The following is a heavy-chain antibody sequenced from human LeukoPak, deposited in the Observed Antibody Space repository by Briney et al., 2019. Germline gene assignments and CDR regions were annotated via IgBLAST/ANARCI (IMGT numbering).Heavy chain of an antibody. Sequence: GGSLRLSCAASGFTFSSYAMHWVRQAPGKGLEWVAVISYDGSNKYYADSVKGRFTISRDNSKNTLYLQMNSLRAEDTAVYYCARDDDSSMLFDPWGQGTLVTVSS. CDR1: GFTFSSYA. D-gene: IGHD6-19*01. CDR2: ISYDGSNK. CDR3: ARDDDSSMLFDP. V-gene: IGHV3-30-3*01. J-gene: IGHJ5*02.